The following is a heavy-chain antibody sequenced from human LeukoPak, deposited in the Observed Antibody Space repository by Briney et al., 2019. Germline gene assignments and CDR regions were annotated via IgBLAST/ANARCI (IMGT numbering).Heavy chain of an antibody. CDR3: ARGLLSIYYDSSGYYPHNWFDP. CDR1: GYTFTSYY. CDR2: INPSGGST. J-gene: IGHJ5*02. V-gene: IGHV1-46*01. D-gene: IGHD3-22*01. Sequence: ASVKVSCKASGYTFTSYYMHWVRQAPGQGLEWMGIINPSGGSTSYAQKFQGRVTMTRDMSTSTVYMELSSLRSEDTAVYYCARGLLSIYYDSSGYYPHNWFDPWGLGTLVTVSS.